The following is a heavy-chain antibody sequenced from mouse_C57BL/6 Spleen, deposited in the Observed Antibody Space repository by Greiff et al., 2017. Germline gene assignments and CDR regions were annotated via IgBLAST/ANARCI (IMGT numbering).Heavy chain of an antibody. CDR2: IDPEDGET. CDR1: GFNIKDYY. D-gene: IGHD1-1*01. Sequence: VTLKESGAELVKPGASVKLSCTASGFNIKDYYMHWVKQRTEQGLEWIGRIDPEDGETKYAPKFQGKATITADTSSNTAYLQLSSLTSEDTAVYYCARAPITTVVATGYFDYWGQGTTLTVSS. J-gene: IGHJ2*01. CDR3: ARAPITTVVATGYFDY. V-gene: IGHV14-2*01.